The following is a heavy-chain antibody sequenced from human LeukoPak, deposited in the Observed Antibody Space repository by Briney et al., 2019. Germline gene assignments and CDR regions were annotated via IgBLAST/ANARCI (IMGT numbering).Heavy chain of an antibody. CDR1: GFIFSAFG. J-gene: IGHJ4*02. V-gene: IGHV3-23*01. CDR3: ASSMGFWNAEFTSITD. Sequence: GGSLRLSCAASGFIFSAFGMTWVRQPPGKGPEWVSAINSGGGVTYYADSVKGRFTISRDNSENTLFLRMDSLRAEDTAVYLCASSMGFWNAEFTSITDWGQGTQVTVSS. D-gene: IGHD1-1*01. CDR2: INSGGGVT.